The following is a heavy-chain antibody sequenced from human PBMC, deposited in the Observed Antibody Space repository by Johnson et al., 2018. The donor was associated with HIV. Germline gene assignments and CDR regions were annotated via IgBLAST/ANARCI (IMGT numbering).Heavy chain of an antibody. Sequence: VQLVESGGVVVQPGGSLRLSCAASGFTFSSYDMHWVRQATGKGLEWVSAIGTAGDTYYPGSVKGRFTISRENAKNSLYLQMNSLRAGDTAVYYWASQDCGGDCYAFDIWGQGTMVTVSS. J-gene: IGHJ3*02. V-gene: IGHV3-13*01. CDR2: IGTAGDT. CDR3: ASQDCGGDCYAFDI. CDR1: GFTFSSYD. D-gene: IGHD2-21*01.